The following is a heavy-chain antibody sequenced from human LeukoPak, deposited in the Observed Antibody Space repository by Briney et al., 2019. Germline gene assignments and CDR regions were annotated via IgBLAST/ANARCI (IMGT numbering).Heavy chain of an antibody. Sequence: GGSLRLSCAASGFTFDDYGMSWVRQAPGKGLEWVSGINWNGGSTGYAGSVKGRFTISRDSAKNSLYLQMSSLRAEDTALYYCARASMVESPDYWGQGTLVTVSS. CDR3: ARASMVESPDY. CDR1: GFTFDDYG. V-gene: IGHV3-20*04. D-gene: IGHD2-15*01. CDR2: INWNGGST. J-gene: IGHJ4*02.